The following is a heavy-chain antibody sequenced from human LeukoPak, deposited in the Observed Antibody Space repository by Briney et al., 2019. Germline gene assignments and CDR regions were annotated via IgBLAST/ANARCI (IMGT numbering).Heavy chain of an antibody. Sequence: GGSLRLSCAASGFTVSSNYMSWVRQAPGKGLEWVSVIYSGGSTYYADSVKGRFTISRDNSKNTLYLQMNSLRAEDTAVYYCARSSIAAAEIDYWGQGTLVTVSS. V-gene: IGHV3-53*01. CDR2: IYSGGST. CDR3: ARSSIAAAEIDY. CDR1: GFTVSSNY. D-gene: IGHD6-13*01. J-gene: IGHJ4*02.